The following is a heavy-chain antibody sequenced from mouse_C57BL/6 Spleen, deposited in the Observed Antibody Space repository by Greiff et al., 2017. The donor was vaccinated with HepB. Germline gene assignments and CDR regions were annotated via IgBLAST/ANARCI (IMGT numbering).Heavy chain of an antibody. CDR1: GYTFTSYW. D-gene: IGHD2-3*01. V-gene: IGHV1-64*01. Sequence: QVQLQQPGAELVKPGASVKLSCKASGYTFTSYWMHWVKQRPGQGLEWIGMIHPNSGSTNYNEKFKSKATLTVDKSSSTAYMQLSSLTSEDSAVYYCAKEDYDGYYFDYWGQGTTLTVSS. CDR3: AKEDYDGYYFDY. J-gene: IGHJ2*01. CDR2: IHPNSGST.